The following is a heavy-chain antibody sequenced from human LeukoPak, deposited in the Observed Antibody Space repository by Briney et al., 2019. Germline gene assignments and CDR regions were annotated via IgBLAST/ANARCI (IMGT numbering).Heavy chain of an antibody. Sequence: GGSLRLSCAASGFTFSDYYTSWIRQAPGKGLEWVSYINSTSTYTNYADSVKGRFTISRDNAKNSLYLQMNSLRAEDTAVYYCARDISYCGGDCAPYYFDYWGQGTLVTVSS. CDR1: GFTFSDYY. CDR2: INSTSTYT. J-gene: IGHJ4*02. V-gene: IGHV3-11*05. CDR3: ARDISYCGGDCAPYYFDY. D-gene: IGHD2-21*02.